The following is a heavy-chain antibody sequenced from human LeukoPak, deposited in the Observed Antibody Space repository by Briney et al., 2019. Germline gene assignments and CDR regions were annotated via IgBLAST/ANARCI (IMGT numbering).Heavy chain of an antibody. D-gene: IGHD6-13*01. J-gene: IGHJ4*02. CDR3: ARSRSIRGPRIAAAGPYYFDY. CDR1: GGSFSGYY. V-gene: IGHV4-34*01. CDR2: INHSGST. Sequence: SETLSLTCAVYGGSFSGYYWSWIRQPPGKGLEWIGEINHSGSTNYNPSLKSRVTISVDTSKNQFSLKLSSVTAADTAVYYCARSRSIRGPRIAAAGPYYFDYWGQGTLVTVSS.